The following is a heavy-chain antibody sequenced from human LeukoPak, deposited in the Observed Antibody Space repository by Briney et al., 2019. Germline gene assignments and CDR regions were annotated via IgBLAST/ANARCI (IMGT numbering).Heavy chain of an antibody. V-gene: IGHV3-30*14. CDR2: ISYDGTNK. D-gene: IGHD2-21*01. J-gene: IGHJ4*02. Sequence: GRSLRLSCAASGFTFTNYALHWVRQAPGKGLEWVAVISYDGTNKYYADSVKGRFTISRDNSKNTLYLQMNSLRAEDTAVYYCARFIHGGDFDYWGQGTLVTVSS. CDR3: ARFIHGGDFDY. CDR1: GFTFTNYA.